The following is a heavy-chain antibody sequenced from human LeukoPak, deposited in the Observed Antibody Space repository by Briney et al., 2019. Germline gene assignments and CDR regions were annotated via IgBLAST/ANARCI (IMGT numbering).Heavy chain of an antibody. V-gene: IGHV3-23*01. CDR1: EFTFSTYW. CDR3: AKESTVTSHFDY. D-gene: IGHD4-11*01. Sequence: GGSLRLSXAASEFTFSTYWMHWVRQAPGKGLEWVSAISGSGGSTYYADSVKGRFTISRDNSKNTLYLQMNSLRAEDTAVYYCAKESTVTSHFDYWGQGTLVTVSS. J-gene: IGHJ4*02. CDR2: ISGSGGST.